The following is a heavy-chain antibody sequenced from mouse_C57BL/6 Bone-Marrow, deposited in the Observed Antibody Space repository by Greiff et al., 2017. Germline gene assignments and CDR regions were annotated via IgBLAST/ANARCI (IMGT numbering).Heavy chain of an antibody. V-gene: IGHV1-26*01. D-gene: IGHD1-1*01. J-gene: IGHJ4*01. Sequence: EVKLQQSGPELVKPGASVKISCKASGYTFTDYYMNWVKQSHGKSLEWIGDINPNNGGTSYNQKFKGKATLTVDKSSSTAYMELRSLTSEDSAVYYCARRGPNYYGSSYDYAMDYWGQGTSVTVSS. CDR2: INPNNGGT. CDR1: GYTFTDYY. CDR3: ARRGPNYYGSSYDYAMDY.